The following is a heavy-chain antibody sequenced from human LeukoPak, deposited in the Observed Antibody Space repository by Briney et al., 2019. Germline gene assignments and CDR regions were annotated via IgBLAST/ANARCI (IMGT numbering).Heavy chain of an antibody. CDR1: GCTFTGYY. V-gene: IGHV1-2*06. J-gene: IGHJ4*02. D-gene: IGHD6-13*01. CDR2: INPNSGGT. Sequence: GASVKVSCKASGCTFTGYYMHWVRQAPGQGLEWMGRINPNSGGTNYAQKFQGRVTMTRDTSISTAYMELSRLRSDDTAVYYCARDIGSSSWYLDYWGQGTLVTVSS. CDR3: ARDIGSSSWYLDY.